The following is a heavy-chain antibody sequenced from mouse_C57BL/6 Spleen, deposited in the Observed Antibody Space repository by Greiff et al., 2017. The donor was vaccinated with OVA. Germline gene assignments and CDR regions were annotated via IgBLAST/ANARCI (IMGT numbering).Heavy chain of an antibody. Sequence: VQLQQPGTELVKPGASVKLSCKASGYTFTSYWMHWVKQRPGQGLEWIGNINPSNGGTNYNEKFKSKATLTVDKSSSTAYMQLSSLTSEDSAVYYCARSVITTVVAKAYWGQGTLVTVSA. V-gene: IGHV1-53*01. CDR2: INPSNGGT. CDR1: GYTFTSYW. CDR3: ARSVITTVVAKAY. J-gene: IGHJ3*01. D-gene: IGHD1-1*01.